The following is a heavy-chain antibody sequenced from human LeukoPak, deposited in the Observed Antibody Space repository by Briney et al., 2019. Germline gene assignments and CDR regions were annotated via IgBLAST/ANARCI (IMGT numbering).Heavy chain of an antibody. V-gene: IGHV4-39*07. CDR1: GGSISSSSYY. CDR2: IYYSGST. J-gene: IGHJ4*02. D-gene: IGHD6-19*01. CDR3: ARVLNGRAGY. Sequence: SETLSLTCTVSGGSISSSSYYWGWIRQPPGKGLEWIGSIYYSGSTYYNPSLKSRVTISVDTSKNQFSLKLSSVTAADTAVYYCARVLNGRAGYWGQGTLVTVSS.